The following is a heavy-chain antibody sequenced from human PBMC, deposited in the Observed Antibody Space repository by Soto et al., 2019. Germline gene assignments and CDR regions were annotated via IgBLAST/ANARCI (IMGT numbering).Heavy chain of an antibody. CDR3: ARAVTWGFDV. CDR1: GFTFSLYS. Sequence: EVQLVESGGGLVQPGGSLRLSCAASGFTFSLYSMSWVGQAPGKGLEWVSYISRSSTGIHYADSVKGRFTISRDDTTNSMHLQMNSLRDGDTAVYYCARAVTWGFDVWGQGTTVSISS. CDR2: ISRSSTGI. J-gene: IGHJ6*02. D-gene: IGHD7-27*01. V-gene: IGHV3-48*02.